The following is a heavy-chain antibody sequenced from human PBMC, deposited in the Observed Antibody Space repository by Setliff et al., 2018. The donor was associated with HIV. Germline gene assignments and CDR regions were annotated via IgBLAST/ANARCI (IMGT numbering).Heavy chain of an antibody. V-gene: IGHV4-61*01. D-gene: IGHD6-25*01. CDR3: ARYSPRGYTLTGPY. CDR1: GGSVSSGSYY. CDR2: IYYSGST. J-gene: IGHJ4*02. Sequence: PSETLSLTCTVSGGSVSSGSYYWSWIRQTPGKGLEWIGYIYYSGSTRQNPSLKSRVTLSLDTSKNQFSLKLTSVTAADTAVYYCARYSPRGYTLTGPYWGQGTLVTVSS.